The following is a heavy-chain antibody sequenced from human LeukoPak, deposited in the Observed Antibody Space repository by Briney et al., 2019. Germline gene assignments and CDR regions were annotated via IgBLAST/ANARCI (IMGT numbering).Heavy chain of an antibody. CDR1: GYTFSSHH. V-gene: IGHV1-46*01. Sequence: ASVTVSCKSSGYTFSSHHMHWVRQAPGQGLEWMGKITPSSGDTTYAQKFQDRVTMTRDTSTSTVYMELSSLRSEDTAVYYCARDTYGSDYWGQGTLVTVSA. J-gene: IGHJ4*02. CDR3: ARDTYGSDY. CDR2: ITPSSGDT. D-gene: IGHD3-10*01.